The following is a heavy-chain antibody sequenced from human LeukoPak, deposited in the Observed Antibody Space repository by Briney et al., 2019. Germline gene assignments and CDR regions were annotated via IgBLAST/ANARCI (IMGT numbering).Heavy chain of an antibody. J-gene: IGHJ4*02. D-gene: IGHD4-23*01. CDR1: SSYA. CDR3: ASGGKRQAGGYFDY. V-gene: IGHV1-69*13. CDR2: IIPIFGTA. Sequence: SVKVSCKASSSYAVSWVRQAPGQGLEWMGGIIPIFGTANYAQKFQGRVTITADESTSTAYMELSSLRSEDTAMYYCASGGKRQAGGYFDYWGQGTLVTVSS.